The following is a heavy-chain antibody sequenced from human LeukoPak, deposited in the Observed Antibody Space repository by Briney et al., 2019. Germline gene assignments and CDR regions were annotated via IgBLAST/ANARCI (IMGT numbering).Heavy chain of an antibody. CDR3: AKGGFMTTDFDP. V-gene: IGHV3-23*01. Sequence: GGSLSLSCAASGFTFSSYAMSWVRQAPGKGLEWVSAISGSGGSTYYADSVKGRFTISRGNSKNTLYLQMNSLRAEDTAVYYCAKGGFMTTDFDPWGQGTLVTVSS. D-gene: IGHD4-11*01. CDR1: GFTFSSYA. CDR2: ISGSGGST. J-gene: IGHJ5*02.